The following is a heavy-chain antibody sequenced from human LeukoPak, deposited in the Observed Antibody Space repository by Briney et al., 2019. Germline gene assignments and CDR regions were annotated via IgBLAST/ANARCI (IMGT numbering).Heavy chain of an antibody. CDR3: GRSGAAEGPTHNWFDP. V-gene: IGHV4-39*01. J-gene: IGHJ5*02. Sequence: SETLSLTCSVSGGSISSSSYYWGWIRQPPGKGLEWIGSIYYSGTTFYNPSLKSRVTISVDTSKNQFSLKLTSVTAADTAVYYCGRSGAAEGPTHNWFDPWSQGTLVTVSS. CDR1: GGSISSSSYY. CDR2: IYYSGTT. D-gene: IGHD6-13*01.